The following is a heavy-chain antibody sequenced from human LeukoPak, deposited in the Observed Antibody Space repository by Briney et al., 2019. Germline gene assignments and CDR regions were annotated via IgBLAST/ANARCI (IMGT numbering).Heavy chain of an antibody. CDR1: GFTFSSYA. V-gene: IGHV3-23*01. J-gene: IGHJ4*02. D-gene: IGHD1-26*01. Sequence: GGSLRLSCAASGFTFSSYAMSWVRQAPGKGLEWVSAISGSGGSTYYADSAKGRFTIPRDNSKNTLYLQMNSLRAEDTAVYYCAKTGGSYYREFDYWGQGTLVTVSS. CDR3: AKTGGSYYREFDY. CDR2: ISGSGGST.